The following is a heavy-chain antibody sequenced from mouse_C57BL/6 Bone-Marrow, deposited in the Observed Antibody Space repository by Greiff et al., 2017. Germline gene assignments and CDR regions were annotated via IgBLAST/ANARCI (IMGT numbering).Heavy chain of an antibody. CDR3: AVYYDYRVAY. CDR1: GYTFTSYG. D-gene: IGHD2-4*01. V-gene: IGHV1-81*01. Sequence: VQLVESGAELARPGASVKLSCKASGYTFTSYGISWVKQRTGQGLEWIGEIYPRSGNTYYNEKFKGKATLTADKSSSTAYMELRSLTSEDSAVDCWAVYYDYRVAYWGQGTLVTVSA. CDR2: IYPRSGNT. J-gene: IGHJ3*01.